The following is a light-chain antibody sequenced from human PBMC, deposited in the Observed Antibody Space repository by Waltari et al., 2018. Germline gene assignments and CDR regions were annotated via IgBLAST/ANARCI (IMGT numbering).Light chain of an antibody. CDR1: ASVVALYNY. CDR3: NSYTGSSSWV. Sequence: QSALTQPASVSGSPGQSIPIFCTGTASVVALYNYVSWYQQHPGKTPKFIIYDFIERPSGVSNRFSGSKSGNTAYLTISGLQAEDEADYYCNSYTGSSSWVFGGGTKLTV. V-gene: IGLV2-14*03. J-gene: IGLJ3*02. CDR2: DFI.